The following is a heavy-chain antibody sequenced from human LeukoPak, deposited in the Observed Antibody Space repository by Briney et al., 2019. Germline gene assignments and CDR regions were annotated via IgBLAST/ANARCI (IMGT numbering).Heavy chain of an antibody. CDR3: ARDRSPSRGYKSGPYFDY. D-gene: IGHD5-24*01. CDR1: GGSINSGDYY. J-gene: IGHJ4*02. Sequence: SQTLSLTCTVSGGSINSGDYYWTWIRQPPGKGLEWIGYIYYSGSTYYNPSLKSRVTISADTSKNQFSLNLSSVTAADTAVYYCARDRSPSRGYKSGPYFDYWGQGTLVTVSS. V-gene: IGHV4-30-4*01. CDR2: IYYSGST.